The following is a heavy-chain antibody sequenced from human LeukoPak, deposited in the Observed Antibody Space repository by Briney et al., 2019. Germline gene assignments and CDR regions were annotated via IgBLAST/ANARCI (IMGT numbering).Heavy chain of an antibody. CDR2: SKSKTDGGTT. CDR3: TTLAAGSY. D-gene: IGHD6-13*01. CDR1: GFTFSNAW. Sequence: GGSLRLSCAASGFTFSNAWMSWVRQAPGKGLEWVGRSKSKTDGGTTDYAASVKGRFTISRDDSKNTLYLQMNSLKTEDTAVYYCTTLAAGSYWGQGTLVTVSS. J-gene: IGHJ4*02. V-gene: IGHV3-15*01.